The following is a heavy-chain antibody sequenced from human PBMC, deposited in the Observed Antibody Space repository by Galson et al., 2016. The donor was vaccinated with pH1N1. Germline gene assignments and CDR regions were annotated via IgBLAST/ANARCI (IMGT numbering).Heavy chain of an antibody. CDR3: ARGSGSPDSYYYYGMDV. CDR2: IYPSDSDT. Sequence: QSGAEVKKPGKSLKISCKGSGSSFTNYWIGWVRQMPGKGLEWMGIIYPSDSDTRYSPSFQGQVTISADKSISTAYLQWSSLKASDTAICYCARGSGSPDSYYYYGMDVWGKGTTVTVSS. CDR1: GSSFTNYW. V-gene: IGHV5-51*01. J-gene: IGHJ6*04. D-gene: IGHD3-10*01.